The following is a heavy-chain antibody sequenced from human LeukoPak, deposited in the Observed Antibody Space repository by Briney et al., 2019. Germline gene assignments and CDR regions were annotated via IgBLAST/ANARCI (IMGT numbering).Heavy chain of an antibody. D-gene: IGHD3-22*01. CDR2: ISAYNGNT. CDR3: ARDIRPYYYDSSGYSDY. V-gene: IGHV1-18*01. J-gene: IGHJ4*02. CDR1: GYTFTSYG. Sequence: ASVKVSCKASGYTFTSYGISWVRQAPGQGLECMGWISAYNGNTNYAQKLQGRVTMTTDTSTSTAYMELRSLRSDDTAVYYCARDIRPYYYDSSGYSDYWGQGTLVTVSS.